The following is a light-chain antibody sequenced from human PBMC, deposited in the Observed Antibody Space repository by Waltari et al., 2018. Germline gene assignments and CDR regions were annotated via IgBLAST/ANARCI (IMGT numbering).Light chain of an antibody. CDR2: QDT. CDR1: HLGDIY. J-gene: IGLJ2*01. V-gene: IGLV3-1*01. Sequence: SFELIQPPSVAVSPGQTANITCSGDHLGDIYTYWYQQKPGQSPVAIMYQDTRRPSGIPERFSGSNSGNTSTLTISETQPVDEADYFCQTWDTITAIFGGGTRLTVL. CDR3: QTWDTITAI.